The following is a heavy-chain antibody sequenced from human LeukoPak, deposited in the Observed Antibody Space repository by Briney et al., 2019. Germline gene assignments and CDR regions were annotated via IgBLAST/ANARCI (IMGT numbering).Heavy chain of an antibody. J-gene: IGHJ4*02. V-gene: IGHV1-2*02. CDR2: INPNSGGT. CDR3: ARAYSGPPSRSPFDY. Sequence: ASVKVSCKASGYTFTGYYMHWVRQASGQGLEWMGWINPNSGGTNYAQKFQGRVTMTRDTSISTAYMELSRLRSDDTAVYYCARAYSGPPSRSPFDYWGQGTLVTVSS. CDR1: GYTFTGYY. D-gene: IGHD5-12*01.